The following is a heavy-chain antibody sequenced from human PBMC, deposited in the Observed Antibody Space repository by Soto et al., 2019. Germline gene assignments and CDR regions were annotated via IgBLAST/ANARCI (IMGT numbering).Heavy chain of an antibody. Sequence: GGSLRLSCAASGFTFPSYGMTWVRQSPGKGLEWVSSISGSAGSTYYADFVKGRFTISRDNSKNTVYLQMNSLRAEDTAVYYCAKGVVAVAGTAAHFDIWGQGTMVTVSS. V-gene: IGHV3-23*01. CDR3: AKGVVAVAGTAAHFDI. D-gene: IGHD6-19*01. CDR1: GFTFPSYG. J-gene: IGHJ3*02. CDR2: ISGSAGST.